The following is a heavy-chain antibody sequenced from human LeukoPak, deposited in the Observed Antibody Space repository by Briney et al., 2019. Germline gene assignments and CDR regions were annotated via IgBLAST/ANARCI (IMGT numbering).Heavy chain of an antibody. CDR3: ASGYRYGGSADYYYGMDV. CDR2: IIPIFGIA. V-gene: IGHV1-69*04. D-gene: IGHD5-18*01. J-gene: IGHJ6*02. CDR1: GGTFSSYA. Sequence: ASVKVSCKASGGTFSSYAISWVRQAPGQGLEWMGRIIPIFGIANYAQKFQGRVTITADKSTSTAYMELSSLRSEDTAVYYCASGYRYGGSADYYYGMDVWGQGTTVTVSS.